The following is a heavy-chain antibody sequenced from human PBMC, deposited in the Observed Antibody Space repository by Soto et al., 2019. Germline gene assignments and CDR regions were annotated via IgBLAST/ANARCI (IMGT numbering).Heavy chain of an antibody. CDR2: IYYSGST. J-gene: IGHJ6*02. V-gene: IGHV4-59*01. Sequence: SETLSLTCTVSGGSISSYYWSWFRQPPGKGLEWIGFIYYSGSTNYNPSLKSRVTISVDTSKNQFSLKLSSVTAADTAVYYCARERYYGIDVWGQGTTVTVSS. CDR3: ARERYYGIDV. CDR1: GGSISSYY.